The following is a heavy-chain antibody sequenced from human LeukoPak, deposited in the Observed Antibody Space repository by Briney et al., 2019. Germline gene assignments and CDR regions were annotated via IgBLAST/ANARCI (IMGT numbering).Heavy chain of an antibody. Sequence: GASVKVSCKASGYTFTSYGISWVRQSPGQELEWMGWISAYNGNTNYAQKFQGRVTMTTNTSISTAYMELSSLRSEDTAVYYCARTAYGHHDAFDIWGQGTMVTVSS. CDR2: ISAYNGNT. D-gene: IGHD4-17*01. CDR1: GYTFTSYG. J-gene: IGHJ3*02. CDR3: ARTAYGHHDAFDI. V-gene: IGHV1-18*01.